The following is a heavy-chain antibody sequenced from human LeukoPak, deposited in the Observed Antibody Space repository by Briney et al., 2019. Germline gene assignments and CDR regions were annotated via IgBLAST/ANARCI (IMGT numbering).Heavy chain of an antibody. Sequence: PSETLSLTCAVYGGSFSGYYWSWIRQPPGKGLEWIGEINHSGSTNYNPSLKSRVTISVDTSKNQFSLKLSSVTAADTAVYYCARTIGSYAAFDIWGQGTMVTVSS. D-gene: IGHD1-26*01. CDR1: GGSFSGYY. V-gene: IGHV4-34*01. CDR3: ARTIGSYAAFDI. J-gene: IGHJ3*02. CDR2: INHSGST.